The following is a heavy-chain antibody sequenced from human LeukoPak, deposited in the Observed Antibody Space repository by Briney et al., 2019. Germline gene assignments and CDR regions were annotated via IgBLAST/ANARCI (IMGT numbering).Heavy chain of an antibody. CDR1: GGSFSGYY. J-gene: IGHJ6*03. CDR3: ARVRYSSSYYYYYYYMDV. Sequence: SETLSLTCAVYGGSFSGYYWSWIRQHPGKGLEWIGEINHSGSTNYNPSLKSRVTISVDTSKNQFSLKLSSVTAADTAVYYCARVRYSSSYYYYYYYMDVWGKGTTVNISS. V-gene: IGHV4-34*01. D-gene: IGHD6-6*01. CDR2: INHSGST.